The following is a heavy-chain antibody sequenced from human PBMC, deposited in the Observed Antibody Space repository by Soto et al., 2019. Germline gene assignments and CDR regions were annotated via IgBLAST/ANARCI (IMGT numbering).Heavy chain of an antibody. CDR3: ARGVDYLYYCYYRDV. Sequence: ASVKVSCKASGYTFTSYDINWVRQATGQGLEWMGWMNPNSGNTGYAQKFQGRVTMTRNTSISTAYMELSSLRSEDTAVYYCARGVDYLYYCYYRDVWGKRTTVTVSS. CDR1: GYTFTSYD. V-gene: IGHV1-8*01. CDR2: MNPNSGNT. D-gene: IGHD4-17*01. J-gene: IGHJ6*03.